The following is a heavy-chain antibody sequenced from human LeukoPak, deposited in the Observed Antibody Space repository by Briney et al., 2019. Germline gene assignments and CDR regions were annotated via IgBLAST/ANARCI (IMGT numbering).Heavy chain of an antibody. Sequence: SETLSLTCAAYGAAFRGYFYSWIRQPPGKGLEWIGSIYYSGSTYHNPSLKSRVTVSVDMSKNQFSLQLSSVTAADTAVYYCARAPRTGAWDMITFGGVIVHGDAFDFWGQGTMVTVSS. D-gene: IGHD3-16*02. V-gene: IGHV4-34*01. CDR1: GAAFRGYF. J-gene: IGHJ3*01. CDR3: ARAPRTGAWDMITFGGVIVHGDAFDF. CDR2: IYYSGST.